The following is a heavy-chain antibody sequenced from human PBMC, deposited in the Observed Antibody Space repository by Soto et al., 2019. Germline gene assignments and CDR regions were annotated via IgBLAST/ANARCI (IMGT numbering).Heavy chain of an antibody. CDR2: ICYRATT. Sequence: SETLSLTCSVSGGSIYSSNFYWGWIRQPPGEGLEWIGSICYRATTYYNSSPKSRVAISIDTQKNQFSLQLSSVTVADTAFYYCAGGGSIVVATRRLMGVWGKGTTVTVS. J-gene: IGHJ6*03. D-gene: IGHD3-22*01. CDR3: AGGGSIVVATRRLMGV. CDR1: GGSIYSSNFY. V-gene: IGHV4-39*07.